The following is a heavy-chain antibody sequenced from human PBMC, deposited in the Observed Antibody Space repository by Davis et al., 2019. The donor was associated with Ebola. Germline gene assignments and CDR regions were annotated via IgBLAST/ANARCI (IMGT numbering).Heavy chain of an antibody. CDR1: GGSISSYY. J-gene: IGHJ6*02. Sequence: GSLRLSCTVSGGSISSYYWSWIRQHPGKGLEWIGYIYYSGSTNYNPSLKSRVTISLDTSKNQFSLKLSSVTAADTAVYYCARDRCSSTSCYTGYYYGMDVWGQGTTVTVSS. V-gene: IGHV4-59*12. D-gene: IGHD2-2*02. CDR2: IYYSGST. CDR3: ARDRCSSTSCYTGYYYGMDV.